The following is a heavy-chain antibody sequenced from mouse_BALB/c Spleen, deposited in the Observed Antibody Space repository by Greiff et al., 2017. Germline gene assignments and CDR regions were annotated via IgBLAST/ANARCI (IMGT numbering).Heavy chain of an antibody. CDR2: INPYNGDT. CDR3: ARSITTVVAPFGY. Sequence: VQLQQSGPELVKPGASVKISCKASGYSFTGYFMNWVMQSHGKSLEWIGRINPYNGDTFYNQKFKGKATLTVDKSSSTAHMELRSLASEDSAVYYCARSITTVVAPFGYWGQGTTLTVSS. J-gene: IGHJ2*01. D-gene: IGHD1-1*01. CDR1: GYSFTGYF. V-gene: IGHV1-20*02.